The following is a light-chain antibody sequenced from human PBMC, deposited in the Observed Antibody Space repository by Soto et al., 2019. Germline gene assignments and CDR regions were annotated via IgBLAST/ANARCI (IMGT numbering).Light chain of an antibody. CDR3: QPFYNYPHS. CDR2: DGS. Sequence: AINMTQSPSYLSATVGDRVTVTCRTIQCFGSPLAWYQQTPGKPPRLLIYDGSTLQSGVPTRFSGSGSETNFTLTISSLQPEDFATYYCQPFYNYPHSFGPGTKVDIK. J-gene: IGKJ3*01. V-gene: IGKV1D-13*01. CDR1: QCFGSP.